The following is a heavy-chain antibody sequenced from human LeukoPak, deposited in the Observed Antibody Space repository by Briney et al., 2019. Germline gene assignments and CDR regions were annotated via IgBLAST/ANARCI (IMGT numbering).Heavy chain of an antibody. D-gene: IGHD3-10*01. CDR1: GYTFTGYY. CDR3: ARAGGSGSYYPQYNWFDP. V-gene: IGHV1-2*02. Sequence: ASVKVSCKASGYTFTGYYMHWVRQAPGQGLEWMGWINPNSGGTNYAQKFQGRVTMTRDTSISTAYMELSRLRSDDTAVYYCARAGGSGSYYPQYNWFDPWGQGTLVTVSS. J-gene: IGHJ5*02. CDR2: INPNSGGT.